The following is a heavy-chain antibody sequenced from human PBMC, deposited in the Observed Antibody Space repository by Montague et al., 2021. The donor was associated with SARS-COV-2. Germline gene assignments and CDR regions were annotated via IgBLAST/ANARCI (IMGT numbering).Heavy chain of an antibody. Sequence: TLCLTCTVSSGSISSSSYYWGWIRQPPGKGLEWIGSIYYSGSTYYNPSLKSRVTISVDTSKDQFSLKLSSVTAADTAVYYCARHGKTRIAMIVVVIGYFDYWGQGTLVTVSS. CDR1: SGSISSSSYY. CDR3: ARHGKTRIAMIVVVIGYFDY. J-gene: IGHJ4*02. CDR2: IYYSGST. V-gene: IGHV4-39*01. D-gene: IGHD3-22*01.